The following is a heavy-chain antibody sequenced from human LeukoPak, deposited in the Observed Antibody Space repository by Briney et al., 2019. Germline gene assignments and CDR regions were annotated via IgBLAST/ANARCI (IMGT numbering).Heavy chain of an antibody. D-gene: IGHD2-21*01. CDR3: AKDGRGYDNFGGYLVQTLID. J-gene: IGHJ4*02. CDR2: IDFDDDIQ. Sequence: PGGSLRPSCVASGFTFSSFGLHWVRQAPGKGPEWVAYIDFDDDIQYYGESVKGRFSVSRDNSKKTFYLQMNSLTSEDTAMYYIAKDGRGYDNFGGYLVQTLIDWGQGTLVIVSS. V-gene: IGHV3-30*02. CDR1: GFTFSSFG.